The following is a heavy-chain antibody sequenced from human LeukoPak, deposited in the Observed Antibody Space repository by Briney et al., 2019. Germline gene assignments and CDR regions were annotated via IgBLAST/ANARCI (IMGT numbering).Heavy chain of an antibody. J-gene: IGHJ6*03. CDR2: MNPNSGNT. Sequence: GASVKVSCKASGYTFTSYDINWVRQATGQGLEWMGWMNPNSGNTDYAQKFQGRVTMTRNTAISTAYLELSSLRSEDAAVYYCARPRGSTYCSGGSCYAYYYYMDVWGKGTTVTISS. D-gene: IGHD2-15*01. CDR3: ARPRGSTYCSGGSCYAYYYYMDV. V-gene: IGHV1-8*01. CDR1: GYTFTSYD.